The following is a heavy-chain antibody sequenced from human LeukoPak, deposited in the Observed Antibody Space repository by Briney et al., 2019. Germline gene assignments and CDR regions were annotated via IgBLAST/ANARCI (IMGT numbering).Heavy chain of an antibody. CDR1: GFTFDDYA. CDR2: ISGSGGST. Sequence: GGSLRLSCAASGFTFDDYAMHWVRQAPGKGLEWVSAISGSGGSTYYADSVKGRFTISRDNSKNTLYLQMNSLRAEDTAVYYCARRAGAYSHPYDYWGQGTLVTVSS. CDR3: ARRAGAYSHPYDY. D-gene: IGHD4/OR15-4a*01. V-gene: IGHV3-23*01. J-gene: IGHJ4*02.